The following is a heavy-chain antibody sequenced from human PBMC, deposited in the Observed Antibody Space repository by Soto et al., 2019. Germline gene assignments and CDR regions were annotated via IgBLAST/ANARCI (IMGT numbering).Heavy chain of an antibody. CDR1: GITLSDHY. CDR3: LDGNYN. CDR2: LTRGSLM. V-gene: IGHV3-48*01. J-gene: IGHJ4*02. D-gene: IGHD1-7*01. Sequence: EVQLVESGGALVQPGGSLRLSCAVAGITLSDHYMNWVRQAPGEGLEWGSTLTRGSLMYYADSVKGRFTISRDNAKNSLYLQMNSLRVEDTAMYYCLDGNYNWGQGTLVTVSS.